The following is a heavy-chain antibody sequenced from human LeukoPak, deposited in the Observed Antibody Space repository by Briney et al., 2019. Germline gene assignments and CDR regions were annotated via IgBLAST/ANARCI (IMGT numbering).Heavy chain of an antibody. Sequence: SVKVSCKASGGTFSSYAISWVRQVPGQGLEWMGGIIPIFGTANYAQKFQGRVTITTDESTSTAYMELSSLRSEDTAVYYCASVPYYSTNYYYYYMDVWGKGTTVTVSS. CDR1: GGTFSSYA. V-gene: IGHV1-69*05. D-gene: IGHD4-11*01. J-gene: IGHJ6*03. CDR3: ASVPYYSTNYYYYYMDV. CDR2: IIPIFGTA.